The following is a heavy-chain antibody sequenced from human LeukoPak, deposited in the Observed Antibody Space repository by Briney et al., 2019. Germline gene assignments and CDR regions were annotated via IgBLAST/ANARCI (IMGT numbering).Heavy chain of an antibody. CDR3: ARLWATVIDWGAFDI. D-gene: IGHD4-17*01. V-gene: IGHV3-7*01. CDR1: GFTFSDSW. CDR2: IKQDGSEK. J-gene: IGHJ3*02. Sequence: GGSLRLSCAAAGFTFSDSWMSWVRQAPGKGLEWVANIKQDGSEKYYVDSVKGRFTISRDNAKNSLYLQMNNLRAEDTAVYYCARLWATVIDWGAFDIWGQGTMITVSS.